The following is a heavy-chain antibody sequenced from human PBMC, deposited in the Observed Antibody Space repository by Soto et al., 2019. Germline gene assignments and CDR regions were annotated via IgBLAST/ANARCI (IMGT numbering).Heavy chain of an antibody. V-gene: IGHV3-9*01. J-gene: IGHJ5*01. Sequence: EVHLAESGGGLVQPGGSLRLSCTASGFNFRHYALHWVRQVPGKGLEWVAGVSWTGDRVDYAESVRGRFTTSRDDDKRSLYLEMNSLRPEDTALYYCVKDVTLFGVLEGDGFDAWGQGTAVTVSS. CDR3: VKDVTLFGVLEGDGFDA. CDR2: VSWTGDRV. CDR1: GFNFRHYA. D-gene: IGHD3-3*01.